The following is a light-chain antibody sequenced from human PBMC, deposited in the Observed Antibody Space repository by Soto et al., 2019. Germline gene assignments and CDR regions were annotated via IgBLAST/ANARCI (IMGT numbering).Light chain of an antibody. J-gene: IGLJ1*01. V-gene: IGLV2-14*01. CDR3: IAYTGSSTSYV. CDR1: SSDVGSYDH. Sequence: QSALTQPASVSGSPGQSITISCSGTSSDVGSYDHVAWYQQFPGKTPKLTIYEVSNRPSGVSSRFSGSKSGNTAPLTISGLQAEDEADYYCIAYTGSSTSYVFGTGTKVTVL. CDR2: EVS.